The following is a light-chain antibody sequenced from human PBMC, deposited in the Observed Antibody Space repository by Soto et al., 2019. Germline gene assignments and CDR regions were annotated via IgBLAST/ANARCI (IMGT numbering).Light chain of an antibody. J-gene: IGKJ1*01. Sequence: IVLTQSPATLSVSGCGRCTRCCRASQSVDINLAWYQQKAGQAPRLLVYGASTKATDMPGRFSGRGSGTEFTLTINNLHSEDFAAYYCQQYRNWPRTFGQGTKVDIK. V-gene: IGKV3-15*01. CDR1: QSVDIN. CDR3: QQYRNWPRT. CDR2: GAS.